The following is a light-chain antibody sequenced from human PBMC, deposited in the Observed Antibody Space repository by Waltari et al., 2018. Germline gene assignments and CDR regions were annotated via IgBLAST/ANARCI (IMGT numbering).Light chain of an antibody. CDR1: SRDVGGYNY. Sequence: QSALTQPAPVSGSPGQSTTISCTGTSRDVGGYNYVSWYQQHPGKAPKLMIYDVSNRPSGVSNRFSGSKSGNTASLTISGLQAEDEADYYCSSYTSSSTLWVFGGGTKLTVL. CDR3: SSYTSSSTLWV. V-gene: IGLV2-14*03. J-gene: IGLJ3*02. CDR2: DVS.